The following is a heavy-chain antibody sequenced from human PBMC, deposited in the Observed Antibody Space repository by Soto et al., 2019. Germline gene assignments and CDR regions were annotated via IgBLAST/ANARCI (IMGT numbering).Heavy chain of an antibody. CDR3: ARDYSSGWYIVGY. V-gene: IGHV1-18*01. Sequence: VASVKVSCKASGCTFTSHAISWVRQAPGQGLEWMGWISAYNGNTNYAQKLQGRVTMTTDTSTSTAYMELRSLRSDDTAVYYCARDYSSGWYIVGYWGQGTLVTVSS. CDR2: ISAYNGNT. J-gene: IGHJ4*02. CDR1: GCTFTSHA. D-gene: IGHD6-19*01.